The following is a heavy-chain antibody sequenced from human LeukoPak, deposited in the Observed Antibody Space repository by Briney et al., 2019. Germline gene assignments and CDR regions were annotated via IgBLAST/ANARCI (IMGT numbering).Heavy chain of an antibody. CDR3: ARAYYYYDSSGYLSNYFDY. CDR1: GGSISSGSYY. Sequence: PSETLSLTCTVSGGSISSGSYYWNWIRQPAGKGLEWIGRIYTSGSTNYNPSLKSRITISVDTSKNQFSLKLSSVTAADTAVYYCARAYYYYDSSGYLSNYFDYWGQGTLVTVSS. D-gene: IGHD3-22*01. CDR2: IYTSGST. V-gene: IGHV4-61*02. J-gene: IGHJ4*02.